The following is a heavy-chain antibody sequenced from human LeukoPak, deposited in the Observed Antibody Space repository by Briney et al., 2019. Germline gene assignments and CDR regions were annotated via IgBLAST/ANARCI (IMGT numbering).Heavy chain of an antibody. J-gene: IGHJ4*02. CDR3: AKDYYGSGSYPYYFDY. CDR2: ISYDGSNK. V-gene: IGHV3-30*18. D-gene: IGHD3-10*01. Sequence: GRSLRLSCAASGFTFSSYGMHWVRQAPGKGLEWMAVISYDGSNKYYADSVKGRFTISRDNSKNTLYLQMNSLRAEDTAVYYCAKDYYGSGSYPYYFDYWGQGTLVTVSS. CDR1: GFTFSSYG.